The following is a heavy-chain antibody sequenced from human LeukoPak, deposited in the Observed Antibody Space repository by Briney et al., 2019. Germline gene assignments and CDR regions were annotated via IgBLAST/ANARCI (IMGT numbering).Heavy chain of an antibody. V-gene: IGHV1-46*01. CDR2: INPSGGST. Sequence: ASVKVSCKASGYTFTSYYMHWVRQAPGQGLEWMGIINPSGGSTSYAQKFQGRVTMTRDMSTSTVYMELSSLRSEDTAVYYCARHPGDGFYMGVWGKGTTVTVSS. J-gene: IGHJ6*03. D-gene: IGHD1-14*01. CDR1: GYTFTSYY. CDR3: ARHPGDGFYMGV.